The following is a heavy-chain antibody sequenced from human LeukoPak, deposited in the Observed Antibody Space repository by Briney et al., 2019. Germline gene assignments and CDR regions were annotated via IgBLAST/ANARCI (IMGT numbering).Heavy chain of an antibody. Sequence: GGSLRLSCAASGFTFSSYAMSWVRLAPGKGLECVSGISGSGSSTYYADSVKGRFTISRDNSKNTLYLQMNSLRAEDTAVYYCAKDRDSGSYLDYWGQGTLVTVSS. CDR2: ISGSGSST. CDR3: AKDRDSGSYLDY. D-gene: IGHD1-26*01. CDR1: GFTFSSYA. J-gene: IGHJ4*02. V-gene: IGHV3-23*01.